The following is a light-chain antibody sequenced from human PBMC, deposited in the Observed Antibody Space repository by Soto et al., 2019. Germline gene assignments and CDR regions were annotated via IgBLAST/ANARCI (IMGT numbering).Light chain of an antibody. V-gene: IGLV2-14*01. Sequence: QSVLTQPASVSGSPGQSITISCTGTSSDVGGYNYVSWYQQHPGKAPKLMIYEVTNRPSGVSNRFSGSKSGNTASLTISGLQAEDEADYYCSSYTSSSTSVFGTGNKLTVL. J-gene: IGLJ1*01. CDR1: SSDVGGYNY. CDR2: EVT. CDR3: SSYTSSSTSV.